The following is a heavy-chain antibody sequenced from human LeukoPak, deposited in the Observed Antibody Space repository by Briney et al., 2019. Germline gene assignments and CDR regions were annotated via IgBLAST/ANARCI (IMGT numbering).Heavy chain of an antibody. J-gene: IGHJ4*02. CDR3: ARASQWLVPFDY. Sequence: PSGTLSLTCAVSGGSLSSSNWWSWVRQPPGKGLEWIGEIYHSGSTNYNPSLKSRVTIPVDKSRNQFSLKLSSVTAADTAVYYCARASQWLVPFDYWGQGTLVTVSS. CDR1: GGSLSSSNW. V-gene: IGHV4-4*02. D-gene: IGHD6-19*01. CDR2: IYHSGST.